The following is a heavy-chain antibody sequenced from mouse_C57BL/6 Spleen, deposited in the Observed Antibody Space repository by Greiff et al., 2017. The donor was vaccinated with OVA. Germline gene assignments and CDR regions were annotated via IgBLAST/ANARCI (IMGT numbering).Heavy chain of an antibody. CDR3: TRRAVITTVVADFDY. Sequence: QVQLKQSGAELVRPGASVTLSCKASGYTFTDYEMHWVKQTPVHGLEWIGAIDPETGGTAYNQKFKGKAILTADKSSSTAYMELRSLTSEDSAVYYCTRRAVITTVVADFDYWGQGTTLTVSS. CDR1: GYTFTDYE. J-gene: IGHJ2*01. V-gene: IGHV1-15*01. CDR2: IDPETGGT. D-gene: IGHD1-1*01.